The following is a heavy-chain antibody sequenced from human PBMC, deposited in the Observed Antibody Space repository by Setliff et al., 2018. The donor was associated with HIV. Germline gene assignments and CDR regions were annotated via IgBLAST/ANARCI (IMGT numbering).Heavy chain of an antibody. CDR2: IESSSSYL. Sequence: GGSLRLSCAASGFTFSSSEMNWVRQAPGKGLEWVSSIESSSSYLYYADSVKGRFTISRDNAKNSLYLQMNSPRAEDTAVYYCAKGAVGDLGYYFDYWGQGTLVTVSS. J-gene: IGHJ4*02. CDR1: GFTFSSSE. D-gene: IGHD3-16*01. CDR3: AKGAVGDLGYYFDY. V-gene: IGHV3-21*04.